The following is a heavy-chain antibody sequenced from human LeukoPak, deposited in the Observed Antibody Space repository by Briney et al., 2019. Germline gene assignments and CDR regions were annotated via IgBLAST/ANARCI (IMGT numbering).Heavy chain of an antibody. J-gene: IGHJ4*02. CDR2: ISAYNGNT. CDR1: GYTFTSYG. D-gene: IGHD6-13*01. Sequence: ASVKVSCKASGYTFTSYGISWVRQAPGQGLEWMGWISAYNGNTNYAQKLQGRVTITTDTSTSTAYMELRSLRYDDTAVYYCARDASSSWPYSSDDWGQGTPVSVSS. V-gene: IGHV1-18*01. CDR3: ARDASSSWPYSSDD.